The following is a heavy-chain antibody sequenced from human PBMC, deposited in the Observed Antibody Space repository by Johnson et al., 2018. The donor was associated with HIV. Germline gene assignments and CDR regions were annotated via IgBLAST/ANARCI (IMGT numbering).Heavy chain of an antibody. V-gene: IGHV3-30*02. CDR1: GFTFSRYW. D-gene: IGHD6-13*01. Sequence: QVQLVESGGGLVQPGGSLRLSCAASGFTFSRYWMSLVRQAPGKGLEWVAFIRYDGSNKYYADSVKGRFTISRDNSKNTLYLQMNSLRAEDTAVYYCAREQELIGERAFDIWGQGTMVTVSS. CDR3: AREQELIGERAFDI. J-gene: IGHJ3*02. CDR2: IRYDGSNK.